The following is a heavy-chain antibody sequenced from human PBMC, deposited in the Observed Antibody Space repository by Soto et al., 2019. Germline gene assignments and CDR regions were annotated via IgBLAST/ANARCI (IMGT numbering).Heavy chain of an antibody. Sequence: PSETLSLTCTVSGGSISSGGYYLSWIRHHPGKGLEWIGYLYYSWSTYYNPSLKSRVTISVDTSKNQFSLKLSSVTAADTAVYYCERAGSSVALCDYGVQGTLVTVSS. CDR2: LYYSWST. V-gene: IGHV4-31*03. D-gene: IGHD2-2*01. CDR3: ERAGSSVALCDY. J-gene: IGHJ4*02. CDR1: GGSISSGGYY.